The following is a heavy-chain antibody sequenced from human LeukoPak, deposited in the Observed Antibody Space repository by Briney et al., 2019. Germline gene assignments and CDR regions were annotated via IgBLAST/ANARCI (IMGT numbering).Heavy chain of an antibody. V-gene: IGHV1-8*01. CDR1: GYTFTSYD. D-gene: IGHD2-2*01. Sequence: GASVKVSYKASGYTFTSYDINWVRQATGQGLEWMGWMNPNSGNTGYAQKFQGRVTMTRNTSISTAYMELSSLRSEDTAVYYCARAQVVPAANYYYYMDVWGKGTTVTISS. CDR3: ARAQVVPAANYYYYMDV. J-gene: IGHJ6*03. CDR2: MNPNSGNT.